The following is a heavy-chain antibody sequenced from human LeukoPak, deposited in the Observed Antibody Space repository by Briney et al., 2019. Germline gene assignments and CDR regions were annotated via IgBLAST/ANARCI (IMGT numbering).Heavy chain of an antibody. Sequence: GGSLRLSCAASGFTFSSSGMHWVRQPPGKGLEWVTFLRYDGSNKYYADSVKGRFTISRDNSKNTLFLQMNSLRAEDTAVYYCASARTWQLDYWGQGTLVTVSS. D-gene: IGHD6-13*01. J-gene: IGHJ4*02. V-gene: IGHV3-30*02. CDR2: LRYDGSNK. CDR1: GFTFSSSG. CDR3: ASARTWQLDY.